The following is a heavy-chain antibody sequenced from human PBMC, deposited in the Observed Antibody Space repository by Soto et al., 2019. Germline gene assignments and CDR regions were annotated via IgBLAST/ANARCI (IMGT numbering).Heavy chain of an antibody. D-gene: IGHD6-13*01. V-gene: IGHV3-48*03. CDR3: ARELAAAGCFHY. Sequence: GGSLRLSCAASGSTFSRYEMNWVRQAPGKGLEWISYISTSGSTIYYADSVKGRFTISRDNAKNSLYLQMNSLRAEDTAVYYSARELAAAGCFHYSGQGTLVTVSS. J-gene: IGHJ4*02. CDR1: GSTFSRYE. CDR2: ISTSGSTI.